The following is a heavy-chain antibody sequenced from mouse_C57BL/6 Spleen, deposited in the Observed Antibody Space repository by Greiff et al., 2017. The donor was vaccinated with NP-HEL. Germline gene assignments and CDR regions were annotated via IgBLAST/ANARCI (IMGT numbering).Heavy chain of an antibody. CDR3: ATSYYYGSSRSYFDV. D-gene: IGHD1-1*01. CDR1: GYTFTSYG. Sequence: QVQLQQSGAELARPGASVKLSCKASGYTFTSYGISWVKQRTGQGLEWIGEIYPRSGNTYYNEKFKGKATLTADKSSSTAYMELRSLTSEDSAVYCCATSYYYGSSRSYFDVWGTGTTVTVSS. CDR2: IYPRSGNT. V-gene: IGHV1-81*01. J-gene: IGHJ1*03.